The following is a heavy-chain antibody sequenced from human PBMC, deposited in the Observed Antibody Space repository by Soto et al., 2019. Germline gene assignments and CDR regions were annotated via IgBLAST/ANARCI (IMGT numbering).Heavy chain of an antibody. CDR1: GFTFSSYA. D-gene: IGHD2-21*02. CDR2: ISYDGSNK. Sequence: QVQLVESGGGVVQPGRSLRLSCAASGFTFSSYAMHWVRQAPGKGLEWVAVISYDGSNKYYADSVKGRFTISRDNSKNTLYLQMNSLRAEDTAVYYCAREGTGEMVTSGAFDIWGQGTMVTVSS. CDR3: AREGTGEMVTSGAFDI. J-gene: IGHJ3*02. V-gene: IGHV3-30-3*01.